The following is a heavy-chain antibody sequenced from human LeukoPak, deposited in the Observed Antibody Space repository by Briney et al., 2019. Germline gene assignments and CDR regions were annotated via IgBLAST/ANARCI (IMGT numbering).Heavy chain of an antibody. CDR2: ISAYNGNT. V-gene: IGHV1-18*01. CDR3: ARDRLVRTQYNWFDP. D-gene: IGHD2-21*01. Sequence: ASVKVSCKASGYTFTSYGISWVRQAPGQGLEWMGWISAYNGNTNYAQKLQGRVTMTTDTSTSTAYMELRSLRSDDTAVYYCARDRLVRTQYNWFDPWGQGTLVTVSS. J-gene: IGHJ5*02. CDR1: GYTFTSYG.